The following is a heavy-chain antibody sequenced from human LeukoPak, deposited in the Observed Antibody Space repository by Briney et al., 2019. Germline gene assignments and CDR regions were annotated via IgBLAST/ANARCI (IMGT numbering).Heavy chain of an antibody. CDR2: ISSSGSTI. CDR1: GFTFSDYY. J-gene: IGHJ4*02. D-gene: IGHD2-8*01. CDR3: ARSPKENTNEINNY. Sequence: PGGSLRLSCAASGFTFSDYYMSWIRQAPGKGLEWVSYISSSGSTIYYADSVKGRFTISRDNAKNSLYLQMNSLRAEDTAVYYCARSPKENTNEINNYWGQGTLVTVSS. V-gene: IGHV3-11*04.